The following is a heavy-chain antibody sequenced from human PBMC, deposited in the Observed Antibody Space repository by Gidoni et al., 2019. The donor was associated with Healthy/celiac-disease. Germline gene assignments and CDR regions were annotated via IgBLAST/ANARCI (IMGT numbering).Heavy chain of an antibody. D-gene: IGHD5-12*01. CDR1: GYTFTGYY. V-gene: IGHV1-2*02. J-gene: IGHJ3*02. Sequence: QVQLVQSGAEVKKPGASVKVSCKASGYTFTGYYMHWVRQAPGQGLEWMGWINPNSGGTNYAQKFQGRVTMTRDTSISTAYMELSRLRSDDTAVYYCAREETAIVATIQYAFDIWGQGTMVTVSS. CDR2: INPNSGGT. CDR3: AREETAIVATIQYAFDI.